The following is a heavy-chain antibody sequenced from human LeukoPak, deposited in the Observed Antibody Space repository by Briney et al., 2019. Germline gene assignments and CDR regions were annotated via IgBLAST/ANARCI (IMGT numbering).Heavy chain of an antibody. J-gene: IGHJ4*02. D-gene: IGHD1-26*01. Sequence: PSETLSLTCAVYGGSFSGYYWSWIRQPPGKGLEWIGEINHSGSTNYNPSLKSRVTISVDTSKNLFSLKLSSVTAADTAVYYCARGGSGSYLVLFDYWGQGTLVTVSS. CDR1: GGSFSGYY. CDR2: INHSGST. CDR3: ARGGSGSYLVLFDY. V-gene: IGHV4-34*01.